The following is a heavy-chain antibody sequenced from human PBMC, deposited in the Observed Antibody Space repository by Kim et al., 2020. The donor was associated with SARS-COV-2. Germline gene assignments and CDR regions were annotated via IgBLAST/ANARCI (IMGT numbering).Heavy chain of an antibody. D-gene: IGHD2-2*01. Sequence: SVKVSCKASGGTFSSYAISWVRQAPGQGLEWMGGIIPIFGTANYAQKFQGRVTITADESTSTAYMELSSLRSEDTAVYYCARGWGPREVVPAAIGYYYYYGMDVWGQGTTVTVSS. CDR1: GGTFSSYA. V-gene: IGHV1-69*13. CDR2: IIPIFGTA. CDR3: ARGWGPREVVPAAIGYYYYYGMDV. J-gene: IGHJ6*02.